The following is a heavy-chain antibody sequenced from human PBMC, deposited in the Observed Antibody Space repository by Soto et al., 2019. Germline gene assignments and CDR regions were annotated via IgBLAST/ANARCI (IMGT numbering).Heavy chain of an antibody. CDR1: GFSLSNSGVG. Sequence: QITLKESGPTLVEPTQTLTLTCSFSGFSLSNSGVGVGWFRQAPGKALECLGIIYWDNDRRYNPSLKDRLSLTKDTSKNQVVITLTYMAPVDTGTYYCAHRASYSVSWDVGWFDSWGQGTPVTVS. J-gene: IGHJ5*01. V-gene: IGHV2-5*02. D-gene: IGHD3-10*01. CDR3: AHRASYSVSWDVGWFDS. CDR2: IYWDNDR.